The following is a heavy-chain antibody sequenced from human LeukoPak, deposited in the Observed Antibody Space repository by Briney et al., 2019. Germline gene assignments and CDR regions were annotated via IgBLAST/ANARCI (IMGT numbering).Heavy chain of an antibody. V-gene: IGHV1-69*04. CDR3: ARATHGRSYGMDV. J-gene: IGHJ6*02. CDR2: IIPILGIA. Sequence: SVKVSCKASGGAFSSYAISWVRLAPGQGLEWMGRIIPILGIANYAQKFQGRGTTTADKSTSTAYMELSSLRSEDTAVYYCARATHGRSYGMDVWSQGTTVTVSS. CDR1: GGAFSSYA.